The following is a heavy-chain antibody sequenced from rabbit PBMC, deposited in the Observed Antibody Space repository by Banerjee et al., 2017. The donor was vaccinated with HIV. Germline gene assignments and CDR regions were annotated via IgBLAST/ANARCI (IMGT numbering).Heavy chain of an antibody. CDR3: ARDTGAFGDLPL. Sequence: QEQLEESGGGLVKPEGSLTLTCKASGFDFSTYGVNWVRQAPGKGLEWIGCIYSGSGATYYASWVNGRFTISRSTSLDTVDLKMTSLTAADTATYFCARDTGAFGDLPLWGPGTLVTVS. CDR2: IYSGSGAT. D-gene: IGHD5-1*01. V-gene: IGHV1S47*01. J-gene: IGHJ6*01. CDR1: GFDFSTYG.